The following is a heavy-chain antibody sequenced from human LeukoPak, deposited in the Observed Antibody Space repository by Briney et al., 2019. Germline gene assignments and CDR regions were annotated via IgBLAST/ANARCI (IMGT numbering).Heavy chain of an antibody. D-gene: IGHD3-16*02. J-gene: IGHJ4*02. CDR3: AKSLYGGCDY. CDR2: VNGDGGST. V-gene: IGHV3-23*01. CDR1: GFSFSTYA. Sequence: GGSLRLSCAASGFSFSTYAMSWVRQAPGKGLEWVSGVNGDGGSTSYADSVKGRFTIFRDNSKNTVYLQMNSLRVEDTAVYYCAKSLYGGCDYWGQGTVVTVSS.